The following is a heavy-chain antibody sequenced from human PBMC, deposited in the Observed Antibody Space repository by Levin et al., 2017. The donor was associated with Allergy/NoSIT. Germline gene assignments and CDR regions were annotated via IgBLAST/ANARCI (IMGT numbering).Heavy chain of an antibody. J-gene: IGHJ4*02. CDR3: ARGGCSATSCLDY. CDR2: IHTDTSVT. Sequence: PGGSLRLSCAASGFTFSSYYMHWVRQAPGKGLVWVSNIHTDTSVTNYADSVKGRFTISRDNAKNTLYLQMNSLRAEDTAVYYCARGGCSATSCLDYWGQGTLVTVSS. CDR1: GFTFSSYY. V-gene: IGHV3-74*01. D-gene: IGHD2-15*01.